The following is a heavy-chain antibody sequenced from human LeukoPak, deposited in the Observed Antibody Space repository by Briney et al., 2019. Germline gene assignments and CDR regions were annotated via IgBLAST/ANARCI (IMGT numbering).Heavy chain of an antibody. CDR3: ARDIGGLDGDGLDQ. J-gene: IGHJ4*02. Sequence: GGSLRLSCAASGFMFTRYGMNWVGKAPGRGLEGVAITSNDGNTNYYPDSVKGRFTISRDNSENTLYLQMNSLGEEDTAVFYCARDIGGLDGDGLDQWGQGTLVTVSS. V-gene: IGHV3-30*19. CDR2: TSNDGNTN. D-gene: IGHD4-17*01. CDR1: GFMFTRYG.